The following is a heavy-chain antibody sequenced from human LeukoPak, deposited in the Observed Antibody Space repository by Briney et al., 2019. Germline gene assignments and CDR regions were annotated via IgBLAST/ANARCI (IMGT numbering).Heavy chain of an antibody. CDR1: GFPFSDYG. D-gene: IGHD6-19*01. Sequence: GGSLRLSCAASGFPFSDYGMYWVRQAPGKGLEWLAVISHDGSNKYYADSVKGRFTISRDNSKNTLYLQMNSLRAEDTAVYYCAKEYPVAAIDVFDIWGQGTMVTVSS. V-gene: IGHV3-30*18. CDR2: ISHDGSNK. CDR3: AKEYPVAAIDVFDI. J-gene: IGHJ3*02.